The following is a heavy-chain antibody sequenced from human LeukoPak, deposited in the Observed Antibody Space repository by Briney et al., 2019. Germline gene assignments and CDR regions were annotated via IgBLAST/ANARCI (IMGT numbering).Heavy chain of an antibody. Sequence: GGSLRLSCAASGFTFTDYAMTWVRQAPGKGLEWVAVISYDGSNKYYADSVKGRFTISRDNSKNTLYLQMNSLRAEDTAVYYCARWAPDYYFDYWGQGTLVTVSS. J-gene: IGHJ4*02. CDR3: ARWAPDYYFDY. CDR1: GFTFTDYA. D-gene: IGHD1-26*01. V-gene: IGHV3-30*04. CDR2: ISYDGSNK.